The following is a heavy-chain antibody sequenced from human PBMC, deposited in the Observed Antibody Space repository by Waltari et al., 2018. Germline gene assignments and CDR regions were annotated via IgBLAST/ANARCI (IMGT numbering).Heavy chain of an antibody. CDR2: IHRSGRT. J-gene: IGHJ4*02. V-gene: IGHV4-4*02. CDR1: GSSMSDNYW. Sequence: QLQLQQSGPGLVKPSESLSLTCGVSGSSMSDNYWWSWVRQSPGKGLEWIGQIHRSGRTYYNPSLESRVTVSMDTSNNKFSLKMSSAIAADTAVYYCARDRGRGLYFDSWGQGTLVTVSP. D-gene: IGHD2-15*01. CDR3: ARDRGRGLYFDS.